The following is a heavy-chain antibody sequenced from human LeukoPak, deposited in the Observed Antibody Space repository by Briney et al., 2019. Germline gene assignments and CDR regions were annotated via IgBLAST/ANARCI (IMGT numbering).Heavy chain of an antibody. D-gene: IGHD3-22*01. CDR2: IYHSGST. CDR3: ARGGNYYDSSGPKYYFDY. Sequence: PSETLSLTCTVSGYSISSGYYWGWIRQPPGKGLEWIGSIYHSGSTYYNPSLKSRVTISVDTSKNQFSLQLSSVTAADTAVYYCARGGNYYDSSGPKYYFDYWGQGTLVTVSS. CDR1: GYSISSGYY. J-gene: IGHJ4*02. V-gene: IGHV4-38-2*02.